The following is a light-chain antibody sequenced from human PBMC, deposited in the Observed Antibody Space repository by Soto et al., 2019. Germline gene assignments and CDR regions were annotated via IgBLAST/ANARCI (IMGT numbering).Light chain of an antibody. Sequence: DIQMTQSPSTLSASVGDRVTITCRASQSISSWLAWYQQKPGKAPKLLIYDASSLESGVPSRFSGSGSGTEFTLPISRLEPEDFAVYYCQQYGSSPWTFGQGTKVEIK. J-gene: IGKJ1*01. CDR2: DAS. V-gene: IGKV1-5*01. CDR1: QSISSW. CDR3: QQYGSSPWT.